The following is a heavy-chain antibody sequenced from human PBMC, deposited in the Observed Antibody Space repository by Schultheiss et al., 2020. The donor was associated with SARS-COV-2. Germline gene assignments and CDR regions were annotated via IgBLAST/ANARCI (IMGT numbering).Heavy chain of an antibody. CDR1: GYTFTSYD. V-gene: IGHV1-8*01. J-gene: IGHJ5*02. CDR3: ARDPRIAAAGGERFDP. D-gene: IGHD6-13*01. Sequence: ASVKVSCKASGYTFTSYDINWVRQATGQGLEWMGWMNPNSGNTGYAQKFQGRVTMTRNTSISTAYMELSSLRSEDTAVYYCARDPRIAAAGGERFDPWGQGTLVTVSS. CDR2: MNPNSGNT.